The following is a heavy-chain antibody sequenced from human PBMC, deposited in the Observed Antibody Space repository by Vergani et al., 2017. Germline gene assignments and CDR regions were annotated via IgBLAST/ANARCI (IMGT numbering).Heavy chain of an antibody. J-gene: IGHJ1*01. V-gene: IGHV3-23*01. D-gene: IGHD6-13*01. CDR2: ISGSGGST. Sequence: EVQLLESGGGLVQPGGSLRLSCAASGFTFSSYAMSWVRQAPGKGLEWVSAISGSGGSTYYADSVKGRFTISRDNSKNTLYLQMNSLRAEDTAVYYCARVSSGGLSAAGTPFQHWGQGTLVTVSS. CDR1: GFTFSSYA. CDR3: ARVSSGGLSAAGTPFQH.